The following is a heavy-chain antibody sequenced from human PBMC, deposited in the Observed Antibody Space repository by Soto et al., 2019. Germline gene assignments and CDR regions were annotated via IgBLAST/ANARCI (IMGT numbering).Heavy chain of an antibody. CDR3: ARAPYLYGDYGWAYFDY. CDR2: INHSGST. J-gene: IGHJ4*02. V-gene: IGHV4-34*01. Sequence: SETLSLTCAVYGGSFSGYYWSWIRQPPGKGLEWIGEINHSGSTNYNPSLKSRVTISVDTSKNQFSLKLSSVTAADTAVYYCARAPYLYGDYGWAYFDYWGQGTLVTVSS. CDR1: GGSFSGYY. D-gene: IGHD4-17*01.